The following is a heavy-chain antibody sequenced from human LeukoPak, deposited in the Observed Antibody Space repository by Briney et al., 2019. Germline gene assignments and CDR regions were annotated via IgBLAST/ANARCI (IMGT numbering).Heavy chain of an antibody. CDR2: ISSSSIYI. CDR3: ARVAEAAAFDS. V-gene: IGHV3-21*06. D-gene: IGHD6-13*01. Sequence: GGSLRLSCAASGFTFSTYYMNWVRQAPGKGLEWVSSISSSSIYIYYADSVKGRFTISRDNAKNSLYLQMNSLKPEDTAVYYCARVAEAAAFDSWGQGTLVTVSS. J-gene: IGHJ4*02. CDR1: GFTFSTYY.